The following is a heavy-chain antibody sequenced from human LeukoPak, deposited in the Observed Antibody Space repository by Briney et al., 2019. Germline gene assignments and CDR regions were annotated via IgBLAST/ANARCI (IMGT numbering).Heavy chain of an antibody. D-gene: IGHD1-1*01. CDR3: ARDPRTVGI. J-gene: IGHJ4*02. V-gene: IGHV3-11*06. CDR1: GFTFSDSY. Sequence: GGSLRLSCAASGFTFSDSYMTWVRQAPGKGLEWLSYISGNSGDTNYADSVKGRFTISRDNAKNSLYLQMNSLRVEDTAVYYCARDPRTVGIWGQGTLVTVSS. CDR2: ISGNSGDT.